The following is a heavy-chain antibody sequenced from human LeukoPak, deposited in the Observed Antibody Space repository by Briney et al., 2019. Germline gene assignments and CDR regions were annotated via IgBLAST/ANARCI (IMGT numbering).Heavy chain of an antibody. D-gene: IGHD3-10*01. CDR1: GYTFTGYY. CDR3: ARAQFYGSGGNDY. J-gene: IGHJ4*02. CDR2: INPNSGGT. V-gene: IGHV1-2*02. Sequence: ASVKVSCKASGYTFTGYYMHWVRQAPGQGLEWMGWINPNSGGTNYAQKFQGRGTMTRDTSISTAYMGLSRLRSDDTAVYYCARAQFYGSGGNDYWGQGTLVTVSS.